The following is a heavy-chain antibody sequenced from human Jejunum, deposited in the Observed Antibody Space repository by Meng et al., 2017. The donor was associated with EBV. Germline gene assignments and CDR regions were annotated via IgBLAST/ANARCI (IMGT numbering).Heavy chain of an antibody. CDR3: GRGGDYCLVY. CDR2: IYYSGST. J-gene: IGHJ4*02. V-gene: IGHV4-4*03. Sequence: QVRPPLAGPGAVQSPGCIVSSCTVSGDSIDSRNWWSWVGQSPERGLDGFGEIYYSGSTNYNPSLKSRVTILVDRSENHFSLHLSSVTAADTAAYYCGRGGDYCLVYWGQGTLVTVSS. CDR1: GDSIDSRNW. D-gene: IGHD2-21*02.